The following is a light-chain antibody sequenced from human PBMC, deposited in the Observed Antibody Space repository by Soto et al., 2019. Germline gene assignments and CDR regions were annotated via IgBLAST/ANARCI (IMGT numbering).Light chain of an antibody. CDR3: QQRSNFLT. V-gene: IGKV3-11*01. CDR1: QSVSSY. Sequence: EIVLTQSPATLSLSPGERATVSCRASQSVSSYLAWYQQKPGQAPRLLIYDASNRATGIPARFSGSGSGTDFTLTISSLEPEDFAVYYCQQRSNFLTFGGGTKVDNK. J-gene: IGKJ4*01. CDR2: DAS.